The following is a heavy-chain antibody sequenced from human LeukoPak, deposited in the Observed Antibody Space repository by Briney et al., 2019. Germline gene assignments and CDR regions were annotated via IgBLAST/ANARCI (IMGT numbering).Heavy chain of an antibody. D-gene: IGHD3-9*01. CDR1: GGSISSYY. J-gene: IGHJ4*02. CDR3: ARAKLRYFDWLLEGFDY. Sequence: SETLSITCNASGGSISSYYWSWIRQPPGKGLEWIGHIYYSGSTNYNPSLKSRVTISVDTSKNQFSLKLSSVTAADTAVYYCARAKLRYFDWLLEGFDYWGQGTLVTVSS. V-gene: IGHV4-59*01. CDR2: IYYSGST.